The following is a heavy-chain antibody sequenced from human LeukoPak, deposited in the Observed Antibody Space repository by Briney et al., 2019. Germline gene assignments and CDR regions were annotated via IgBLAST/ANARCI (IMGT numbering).Heavy chain of an antibody. D-gene: IGHD3-10*02. CDR3: AELGITMIGGV. CDR1: GFTFSSYA. J-gene: IGHJ6*04. V-gene: IGHV3-30*04. CDR2: ISYDGSSE. Sequence: GGSLRLSCVASGFTFSSYAMHWVRQAPDKGLEWVAVISYDGSSEYYADSVKDRFTISRDNAKNSLYLQMNSLRAEDTAVYYCAELGITMIGGVWGKGTTVTISS.